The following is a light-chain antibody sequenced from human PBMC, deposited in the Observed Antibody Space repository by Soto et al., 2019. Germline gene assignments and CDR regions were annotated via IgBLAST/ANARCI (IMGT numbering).Light chain of an antibody. V-gene: IGKV3-20*01. CDR3: QKYDSAPRT. CDR2: GAS. Sequence: EIVLTQSPVTLSLSPGERATLSCRASQSVSSSYLAWYQQKPGQAPRLLIYGASSRATGIPDRFSGSGSGTDFTLTISRLEPEDFATYYCQKYDSAPRTFGQGTKVDIK. CDR1: QSVSSSY. J-gene: IGKJ1*01.